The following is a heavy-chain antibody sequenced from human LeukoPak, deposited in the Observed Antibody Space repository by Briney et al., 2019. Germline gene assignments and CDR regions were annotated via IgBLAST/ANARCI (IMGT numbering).Heavy chain of an antibody. Sequence: SETLSLTCTVSGYSISSGYYWGWIRQPPGKGLEWIGSIYQSGNTYYNPSLKSRVIISMDTSKNQFSLKLSSVTAADTAMYYCARGYDYRGYFFYYYMDFWGKGTTVTVSS. D-gene: IGHD4-11*01. CDR3: ARGYDYRGYFFYYYMDF. CDR2: IYQSGNT. CDR1: GYSISSGYY. J-gene: IGHJ6*03. V-gene: IGHV4-38-2*02.